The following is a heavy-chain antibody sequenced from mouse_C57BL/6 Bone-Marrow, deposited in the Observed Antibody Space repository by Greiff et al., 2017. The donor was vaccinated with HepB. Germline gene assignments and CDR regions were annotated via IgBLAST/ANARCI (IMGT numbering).Heavy chain of an antibody. CDR1: GFTFSDYG. J-gene: IGHJ1*03. Sequence: EVKLQESGGGLVQPGGSLKLSCAASGFTFSDYGMAWVRQAPRKGPEWVAFISNLAYSIYYADTVTGRFTISRENAKNTLYLEMSSLRSEDTAMYYCARRGSRGYFDVWGTGTTVTVSS. CDR3: ARRGSRGYFDV. CDR2: ISNLAYSI. D-gene: IGHD1-1*01. V-gene: IGHV5-15*01.